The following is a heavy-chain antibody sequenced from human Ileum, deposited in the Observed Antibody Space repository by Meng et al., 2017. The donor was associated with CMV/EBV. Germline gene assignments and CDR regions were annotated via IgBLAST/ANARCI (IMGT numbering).Heavy chain of an antibody. CDR1: GFTFDDYA. CDR3: AKGRRRYSSSWYYFDY. Sequence: SLKISCAASGFTFDDYAMHWVRQAPGKGLEWVSGIRWNSGSICYADSVKGRFTISRDNAKNSMYLQMNSLRAEDTALYYCAKGRRRYSSSWYYFDYWGQGTLVTVSS. CDR2: IRWNSGSI. V-gene: IGHV3-9*01. J-gene: IGHJ4*02. D-gene: IGHD6-13*01.